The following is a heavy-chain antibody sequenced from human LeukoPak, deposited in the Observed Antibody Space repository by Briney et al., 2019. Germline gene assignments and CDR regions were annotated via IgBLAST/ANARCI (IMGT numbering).Heavy chain of an antibody. CDR2: ISAYNGNT. CDR3: ARDVNANYCSGGSCYYYYYMDV. J-gene: IGHJ6*03. V-gene: IGHV1-18*01. D-gene: IGHD2-15*01. Sequence: ASVKVSCKASGYTFTSYGISWVRQAPGQGLEWMGWISAYNGNTNYAQKLQGRVTMTTDTSTSTAYMELRSLRSDDTAVYYCARDVNANYCSGGSCYYYYYMDVWGKGTTVTISS. CDR1: GYTFTSYG.